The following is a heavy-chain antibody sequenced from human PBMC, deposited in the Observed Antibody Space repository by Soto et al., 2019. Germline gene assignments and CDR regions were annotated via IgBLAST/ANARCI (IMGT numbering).Heavy chain of an antibody. V-gene: IGHV3-23*01. CDR2: ISGSGGST. Sequence: EVQLLESAGGLVQPDGSLRLSCAASGFTFSSYAMSWVRQAPGKGLEWVSAISGSGGSTYYADSVKGRFTISRDNSKNTLYLQMNSLRAEDTAVYYCAKVVGYRSSPGPNYYMDVWGKGTTVTVSS. D-gene: IGHD6-6*01. J-gene: IGHJ6*03. CDR3: AKVVGYRSSPGPNYYMDV. CDR1: GFTFSSYA.